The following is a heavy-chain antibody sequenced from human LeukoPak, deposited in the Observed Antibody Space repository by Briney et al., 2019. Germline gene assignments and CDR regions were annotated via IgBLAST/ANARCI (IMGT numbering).Heavy chain of an antibody. CDR3: PRDPFDY. Sequence: PGGSLRLSCAASGFTFSGYWMSWVRQAPGKGLEWVANIKEDGTVKYYVESVKGRFTISRDNAKNSLYLQMNSLRAEDTAVYYCPRDPFDYWGQGALVTVSS. J-gene: IGHJ4*02. CDR1: GFTFSGYW. V-gene: IGHV3-7*01. CDR2: IKEDGTVK.